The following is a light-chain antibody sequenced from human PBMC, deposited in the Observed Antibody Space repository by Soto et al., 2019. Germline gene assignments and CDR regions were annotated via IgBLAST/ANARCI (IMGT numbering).Light chain of an antibody. CDR3: QSYDSSLSVRYV. Sequence: QSVLTQPPSVSGAPGQRVTISCTGSSSNIGAGYDVHWYQQLPGTAPKLLIYGNSNRPSGVPDRFSGSKSGTSASLAITGLQAEDEADYDCQSYDSSLSVRYVFGTGTKLTVL. CDR2: GNS. CDR1: SSNIGAGYD. V-gene: IGLV1-40*01. J-gene: IGLJ1*01.